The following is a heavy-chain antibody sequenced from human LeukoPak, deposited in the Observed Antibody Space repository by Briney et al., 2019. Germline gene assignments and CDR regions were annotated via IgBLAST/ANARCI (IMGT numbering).Heavy chain of an antibody. CDR1: GFTFSSYS. D-gene: IGHD2-2*01. CDR3: ARGRYCSSTSCCSYGMDV. CDR2: ISSSSSYI. J-gene: IGHJ6*04. V-gene: IGHV3-21*01. Sequence: GGSLSLSCAASGFTFSSYSMNWVRQAPGKGLEWVSSISSSSSYIYYADSVKGRFTISRDNAKNSLYLQMNSLRAEDTAVYYCARGRYCSSTSCCSYGMDVWGKGTTVTVSS.